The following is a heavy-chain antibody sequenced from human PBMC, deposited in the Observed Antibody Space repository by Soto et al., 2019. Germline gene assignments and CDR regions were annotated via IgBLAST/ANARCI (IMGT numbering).Heavy chain of an antibody. D-gene: IGHD4-17*01. J-gene: IGHJ4*02. CDR1: GGSISSSSNH. V-gene: IGHV4-39*01. Sequence: SETLSLTCTVSGGSISSSSNHWVWIRQPPGKGLEWIGNIYYSENTYYNPSLKSRVTISVDTSKNQFSLRLTSVTAADPAVYYCATHPPYGPLDHWGQGTLVTVPS. CDR2: IYYSENT. CDR3: ATHPPYGPLDH.